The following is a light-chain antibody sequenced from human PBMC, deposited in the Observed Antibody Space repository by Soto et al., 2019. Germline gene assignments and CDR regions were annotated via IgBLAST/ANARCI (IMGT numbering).Light chain of an antibody. CDR1: SSDIGGYKF. CDR2: EVT. V-gene: IGLV2-14*01. Sequence: QSVLAQPASVSGSPGQSITISCTGTSSDIGGYKFVSWYQQHPGKAPKLLIFEVTNRLSGVSSRFSGSRSGNTASLTISGLQAEDEADYYCGSYTSSSTLYVFGTGTKVTVL. CDR3: GSYTSSSTLYV. J-gene: IGLJ1*01.